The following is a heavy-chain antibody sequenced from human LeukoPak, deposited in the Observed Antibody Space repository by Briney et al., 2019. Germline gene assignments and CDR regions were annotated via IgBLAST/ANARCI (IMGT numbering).Heavy chain of an antibody. CDR2: INAGNGNT. Sequence: ASVKVSCKASGYTFTSYAMHWVRQAPGQRLEWMGWINAGNGNTKYSQKFQGRVSITRGTSASTAYMELSSLRSEDTAVYYCASGIAVAGYDAFDIWGQGTMVTVSS. CDR3: ASGIAVAGYDAFDI. J-gene: IGHJ3*02. V-gene: IGHV1-3*01. D-gene: IGHD6-19*01. CDR1: GYTFTSYA.